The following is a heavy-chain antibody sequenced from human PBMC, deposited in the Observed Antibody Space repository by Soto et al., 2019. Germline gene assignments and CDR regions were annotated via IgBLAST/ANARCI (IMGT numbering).Heavy chain of an antibody. CDR1: GFTFSSYS. CDR2: ISSSSSYI. D-gene: IGHD6-19*01. V-gene: IGHV3-21*01. Sequence: PGGSLRLSCAASGFTFSSYSMNWVRQAPGEGLEWVSCISSSSSYIYYADSVKGRFTISRDNAKNSLYLQMNSLRAEDTAVYYCARDIAVAGTDGSFDYWGQGTLVTVSS. J-gene: IGHJ4*02. CDR3: ARDIAVAGTDGSFDY.